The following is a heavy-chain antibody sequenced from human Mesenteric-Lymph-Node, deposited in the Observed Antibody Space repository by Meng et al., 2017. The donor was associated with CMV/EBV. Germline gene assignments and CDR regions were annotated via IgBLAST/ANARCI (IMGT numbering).Heavy chain of an antibody. CDR1: GVTFNNYW. CDR3: AKDLPCSTTCYMFDY. Sequence: GESLKISCVDSGVTFNNYWMNWVRQAPGKGLEWVANIKEDGSERYYVDSVEGRFTISRDNPKSSLFLQMNSLRVEDTAVYYCAKDLPCSTTCYMFDYWGQGTLVTVSS. J-gene: IGHJ4*02. V-gene: IGHV3-7*03. CDR2: IKEDGSER. D-gene: IGHD2-2*02.